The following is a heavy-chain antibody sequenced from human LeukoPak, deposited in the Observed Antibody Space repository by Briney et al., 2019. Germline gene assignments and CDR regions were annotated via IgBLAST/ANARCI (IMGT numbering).Heavy chain of an antibody. V-gene: IGHV3-23*01. CDR2: IRGSGGST. J-gene: IGHJ6*02. D-gene: IGHD6-6*01. CDR1: GFTFSSYA. Sequence: GGSLRLSCATSGFTFSSYAMSWVRQAPGKGLEWVSAIRGSGGSTYYADSVKGRFTISRDNSKNTLYLQMNSLRAEDTAVYYCAATARTYSSSSKNYYYYGMDVWGQGTTVTVSS. CDR3: AATARTYSSSSKNYYYYGMDV.